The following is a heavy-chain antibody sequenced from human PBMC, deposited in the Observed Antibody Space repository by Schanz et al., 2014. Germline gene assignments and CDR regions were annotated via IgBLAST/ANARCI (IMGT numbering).Heavy chain of an antibody. Sequence: EVQLLESGGGLVQPGGSLRLSCAASGFTFSSYAMSWVRQAPGKGLEWVSAISGSGGSTYYADSVKGRFTISRDNSKNTLYLQMSSLRAEDTAVYYCARQSHYDILTVTRNWGQGTLVTVSS. J-gene: IGHJ4*02. V-gene: IGHV3-23*01. CDR2: ISGSGGST. CDR1: GFTFSSYA. D-gene: IGHD3-9*01. CDR3: ARQSHYDILTVTRN.